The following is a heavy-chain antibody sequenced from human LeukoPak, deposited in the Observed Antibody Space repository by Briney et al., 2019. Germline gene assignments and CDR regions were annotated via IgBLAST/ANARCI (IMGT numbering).Heavy chain of an antibody. V-gene: IGHV4-59*12. CDR1: GGSISSYY. D-gene: IGHD2-15*01. CDR3: AREGSLFDY. Sequence: SETLSLTCTVSGGSISSYYWSWIRQPPGKGLEWIGYIYYSGSTYYNPSLKSRVTISVDRSKNQFSLKLSSVTAADTAVYYCAREGSLFDYWGQGTLVTVSS. CDR2: IYYSGST. J-gene: IGHJ4*02.